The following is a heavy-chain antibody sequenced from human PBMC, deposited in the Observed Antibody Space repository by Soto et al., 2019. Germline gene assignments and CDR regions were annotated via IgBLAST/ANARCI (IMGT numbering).Heavy chain of an antibody. CDR2: IYYSGNT. CDR1: AGSLSSYY. CDR3: ARVWAARTYFDY. V-gene: IGHV4-59*01. Sequence: SETLSLTWTLSAGSLSSYYWSWVRQPPGRGIEWIGYIYYSGNTNYNPAIKSRATITVNTSKNQYSLRLSSVTAADSAGDYCARVWAARTYFDYWGQGTLVTVSS. D-gene: IGHD6-6*01. J-gene: IGHJ4*02.